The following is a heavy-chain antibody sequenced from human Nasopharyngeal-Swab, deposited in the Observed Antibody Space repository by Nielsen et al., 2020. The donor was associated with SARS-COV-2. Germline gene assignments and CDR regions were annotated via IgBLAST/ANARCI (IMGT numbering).Heavy chain of an antibody. V-gene: IGHV4-59*13. CDR1: GGSISSYY. Sequence: SETLSLTCAVYGGSISSYYWSWIRQPPGKGLEWIGYIYYSGSTNYNPSLKSRVTISVDTSKNQFSLKLSSVTAADTAVYYCARDSILRYFDWDYYYYGMDVWGQGTTVTVSS. CDR3: ARDSILRYFDWDYYYYGMDV. CDR2: IYYSGST. D-gene: IGHD3-9*01. J-gene: IGHJ6*02.